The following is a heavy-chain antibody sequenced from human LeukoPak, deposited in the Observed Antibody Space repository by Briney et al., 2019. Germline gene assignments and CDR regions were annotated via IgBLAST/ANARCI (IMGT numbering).Heavy chain of an antibody. J-gene: IGHJ4*02. CDR1: GLTFSSYW. CDR3: ARLNGYDPYYFDY. CDR2: IRQDGGVK. V-gene: IGHV3-7*01. D-gene: IGHD5-12*01. Sequence: PGGSLRLSCAATGLTFSSYWMSWVRQAPGKGLEWVANIRQDGGVKYYVDSVKGRFTISRGNTKNSLYLQMNSLRAEDTAVYYCARLNGYDPYYFDYWGQGTLVTVSS.